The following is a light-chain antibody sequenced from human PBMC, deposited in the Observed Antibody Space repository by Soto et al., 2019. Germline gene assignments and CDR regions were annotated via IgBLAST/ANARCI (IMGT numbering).Light chain of an antibody. V-gene: IGLV1-44*01. CDR3: AAWDDSLNGDV. J-gene: IGLJ1*01. Sequence: QSVLTQPPSASGTPGQRVTISCSGSSSNIGSNTVNWYQQLPGTAPKLLIYSNNQRPSGVPDRYSGSKSGTSASLDISGLQSEDEADYYCAAWDDSLNGDVFGTGTKVTVL. CDR2: SNN. CDR1: SSNIGSNT.